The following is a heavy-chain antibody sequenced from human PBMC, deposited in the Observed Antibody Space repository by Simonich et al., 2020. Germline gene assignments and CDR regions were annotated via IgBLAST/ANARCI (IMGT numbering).Heavy chain of an antibody. CDR3: AKDSSLVGATDWFDP. D-gene: IGHD1-26*01. CDR1: GFTFSSYA. V-gene: IGHV3-23*01. J-gene: IGHJ5*02. Sequence: EVQLLESGGGLVQPGGSLRLSCAASGFTFSSYAMSWVRQAPRKGLESVPGISGSGGSKYYADSVKGRFTISRDNSKNTLYLQMNSLRAEDTAVYYCAKDSSLVGATDWFDPWGQGTLVTVSS. CDR2: ISGSGGSK.